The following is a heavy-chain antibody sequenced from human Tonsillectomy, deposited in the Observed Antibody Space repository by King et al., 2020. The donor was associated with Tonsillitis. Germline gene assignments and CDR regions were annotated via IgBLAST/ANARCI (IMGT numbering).Heavy chain of an antibody. D-gene: IGHD6-13*01. CDR1: GYTFTDYY. CDR2: INPNSGGT. CDR3: ARDRSGLRLAAAGTLGY. Sequence: VQLVESGAEVKKPGASVKVSCKASGYTFTDYYIHWVRQAPGPGLEWMGWINPNSGGTNCAQNFQGRVTMTRETSISTAYMELSRLKSDDTAVYYCARDRSGLRLAAAGTLGYWGQGTLVTVSS. J-gene: IGHJ4*02. V-gene: IGHV1-2*02.